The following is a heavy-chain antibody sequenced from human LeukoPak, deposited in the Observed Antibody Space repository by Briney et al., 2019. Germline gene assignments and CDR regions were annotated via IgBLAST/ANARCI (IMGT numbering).Heavy chain of an antibody. CDR1: GGSISSSSYY. Sequence: SETLSLTCTVSGGSISSSSYYWGWIRQPPGKGLEWIGSIYYSGSTYYNPSLKSRVTISVDKSKNQFSLKLNSVTAADTAVYYCARSVTTVYYFDYWGQGTLVTVSS. V-gene: IGHV4-39*07. CDR3: ARSVTTVYYFDY. D-gene: IGHD4-17*01. CDR2: IYYSGST. J-gene: IGHJ4*02.